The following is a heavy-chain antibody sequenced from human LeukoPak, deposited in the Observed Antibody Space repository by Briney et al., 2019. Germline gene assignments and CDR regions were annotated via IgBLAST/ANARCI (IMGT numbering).Heavy chain of an antibody. Sequence: ASVKVSCKVSGYTLTELSMHWVRQAPGQGLEWMGWINPNSGGTNYAQKFQGRVTMTRDTSISTAYMELSRLRSDDTAVYYCARGKDQWLVLVYFDYWGQGTLVTVSS. J-gene: IGHJ4*02. D-gene: IGHD6-19*01. V-gene: IGHV1-2*02. CDR3: ARGKDQWLVLVYFDY. CDR1: GYTLTELS. CDR2: INPNSGGT.